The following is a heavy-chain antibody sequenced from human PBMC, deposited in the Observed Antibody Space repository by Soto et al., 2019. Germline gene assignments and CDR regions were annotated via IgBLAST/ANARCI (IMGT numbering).Heavy chain of an antibody. J-gene: IGHJ4*02. Sequence: EVQLLESGGGLVQPGGSLRLSCAASGFTFSSYAMSWVRQAPGKGLEWVSAISGSGGSTYYADSVKGRFTISIDNSKHTLYLQMNSQRAEDTAVYYCAKRGKYSSSWYRFDYWGQGTLVTVSS. D-gene: IGHD6-13*01. CDR1: GFTFSSYA. CDR3: AKRGKYSSSWYRFDY. CDR2: ISGSGGST. V-gene: IGHV3-23*01.